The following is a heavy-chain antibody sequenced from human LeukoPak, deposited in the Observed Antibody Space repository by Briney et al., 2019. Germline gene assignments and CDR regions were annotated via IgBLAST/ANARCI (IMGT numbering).Heavy chain of an antibody. J-gene: IGHJ3*02. V-gene: IGHV4-4*02. CDR1: GGSISSSNW. D-gene: IGHD2-8*02. Sequence: SGTLSLTCVVSGGSISSSNWWSWVRRPPGKGLEWIGEIFHSGSTDYNPSLKSRVTMSVDKSKSQFSLKLTSVTAADTAVYYCARDTGPNDAFDIWGHGTMVTVSS. CDR2: IFHSGST. CDR3: ARDTGPNDAFDI.